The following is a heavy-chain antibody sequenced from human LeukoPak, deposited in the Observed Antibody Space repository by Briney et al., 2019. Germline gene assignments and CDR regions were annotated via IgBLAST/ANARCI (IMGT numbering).Heavy chain of an antibody. V-gene: IGHV3-7*03. CDR3: AKAHIVATMGAFDI. Sequence: GGSLRLSCAASGFRFTDYWMTWVRQAPGKGLEWVGNIGQDGSVKNYVDSVKGRFTISRDNAKNSVFLQMNSLRAEDTALYYCAKAHIVATMGAFDIWGQGTMVTVSS. CDR1: GFRFTDYW. CDR2: IGQDGSVK. D-gene: IGHD5-12*01. J-gene: IGHJ3*02.